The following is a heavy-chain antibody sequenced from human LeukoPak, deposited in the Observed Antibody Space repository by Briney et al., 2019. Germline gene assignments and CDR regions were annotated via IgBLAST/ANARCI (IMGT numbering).Heavy chain of an antibody. V-gene: IGHV3-48*03. CDR2: ISRSGSTK. D-gene: IGHD2-2*01. CDR3: ARAYLAIAVPALYGMDV. J-gene: IGHJ6*02. Sequence: PGGSLRLSCAASGFTLSSYEMNWVRQAPGKGLEWVSYISRSGSTKYYADSVKGRFTISRDNAKNSLYLQMNSLRAEDTAVYYCARAYLAIAVPALYGMDVWGRGTTVTVSS. CDR1: GFTLSSYE.